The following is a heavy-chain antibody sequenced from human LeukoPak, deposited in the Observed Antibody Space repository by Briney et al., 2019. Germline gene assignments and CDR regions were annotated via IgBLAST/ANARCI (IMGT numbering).Heavy chain of an antibody. D-gene: IGHD3-9*01. CDR2: ISYDGSNK. CDR3: AKDQLGLTGYSPLDY. J-gene: IGHJ4*02. Sequence: GRSLRLSCAASGLIFKSYGMHWVRQAPGKGLEWVAVISYDGSNKYYADSVKGRLTISRDNSKNTLYLQMNSLRAEDTAVYYCAKDQLGLTGYSPLDYWGQGTLVTVSS. CDR1: GLIFKSYG. V-gene: IGHV3-30*18.